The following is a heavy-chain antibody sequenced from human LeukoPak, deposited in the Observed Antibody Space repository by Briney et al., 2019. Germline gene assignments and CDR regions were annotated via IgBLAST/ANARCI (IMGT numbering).Heavy chain of an antibody. J-gene: IGHJ6*02. CDR2: IYYSGST. Sequence: PSETLSLTCTVSGGSISSGGYYWSWIRQHPGKGLEWIGYIYYSGSTYYNPSLKSRVTISVDTSKNQFSLKLSSVTAADTAVYYCARVEVYDFWSGYSFGMDVWGQGTTVTVSS. V-gene: IGHV4-31*03. D-gene: IGHD3-3*01. CDR1: GGSISSGGYY. CDR3: ARVEVYDFWSGYSFGMDV.